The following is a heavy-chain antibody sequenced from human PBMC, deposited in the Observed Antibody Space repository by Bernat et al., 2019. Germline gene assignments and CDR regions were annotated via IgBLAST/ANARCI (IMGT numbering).Heavy chain of an antibody. CDR2: INPNSGGT. CDR3: ARGELYGDYGY. V-gene: IGHV1-2*02. D-gene: IGHD4-17*01. Sequence: QVQLVQSGAEVKKPGASVKVSCKASGYTFTGYNMHWVRKAPGQGLEWMGWINPNSGGTNYAQKFQGRVTMTRETSISTAYMEVSRLRSDDSAVYYWARGELYGDYGYWGQGTLVTVSS. CDR1: GYTFTGYN. J-gene: IGHJ4*02.